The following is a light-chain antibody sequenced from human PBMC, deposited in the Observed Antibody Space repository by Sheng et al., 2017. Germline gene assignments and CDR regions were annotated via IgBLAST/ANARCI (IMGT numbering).Light chain of an antibody. CDR2: DAS. J-gene: IGKJ5*01. CDR3: QQHSNWPIT. Sequence: EIVLTQSPATLSLSPGERATLSCRASRSVSSYLAWYKQRPGQAPRLLIYDASNRATGIPARFNGSGSGTDYTLTISSLEPEDFAVYYCQQHSNWPITFGQGTRLDTK. V-gene: IGKV3-11*01. CDR1: RSVSSY.